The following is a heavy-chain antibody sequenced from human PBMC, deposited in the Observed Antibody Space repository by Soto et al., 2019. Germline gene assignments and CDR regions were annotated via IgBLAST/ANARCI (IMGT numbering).Heavy chain of an antibody. D-gene: IGHD6-19*01. J-gene: IGHJ4*02. CDR3: ARARYSSGWNDY. CDR1: GFTFNDYA. V-gene: IGHV3-64*01. Sequence: PGGSLRLSCAASGFTFNDYAMHWVRQAPGKGLEYVSAISSNGGSTYYANSVKGRFTISRDNSKNTLYLRMGSLRADDMAVYYCARARYSSGWNDYWGQGTLVTVSS. CDR2: ISSNGGST.